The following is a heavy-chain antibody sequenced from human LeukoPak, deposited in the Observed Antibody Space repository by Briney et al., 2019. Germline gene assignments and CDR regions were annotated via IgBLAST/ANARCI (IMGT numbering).Heavy chain of an antibody. CDR1: GYTFTGYY. V-gene: IGHV1-2*02. D-gene: IGHD3-22*01. CDR3: ATSYYYDSSDYYYGMDV. CDR2: INPNSGGT. J-gene: IGHJ6*02. Sequence: GASVKVSCKASGYTFTGYYMHWVRQAPGQGLEWMGWINPNSGGTNYAQKFQGRVTMTRDTSISTAYMELSRLRSDDTAVHYCATSYYYDSSDYYYGMDVWGQGTTVTVSS.